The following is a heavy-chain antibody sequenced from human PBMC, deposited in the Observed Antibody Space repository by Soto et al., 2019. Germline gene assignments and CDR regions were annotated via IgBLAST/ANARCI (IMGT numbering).Heavy chain of an antibody. J-gene: IGHJ5*02. CDR2: IYFTGNT. CDR1: GGSITSSSHF. D-gene: IGHD6-25*01. V-gene: IGHV4-39*01. Sequence: PSETLSLTCSASGGSITSSSHFWGWVRQPPGKGLEWIGTIYFTGNTYYTPSLKSRLTMSIDTSKNEFSLRLNSVTAADTAVYYCAGQTFTIAAASYGRSNWFDPWGPGTLVTLSS. CDR3: AGQTFTIAAASYGRSNWFDP.